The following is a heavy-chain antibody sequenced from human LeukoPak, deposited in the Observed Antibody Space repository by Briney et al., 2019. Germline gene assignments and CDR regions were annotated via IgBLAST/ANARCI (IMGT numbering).Heavy chain of an antibody. V-gene: IGHV1-8*01. CDR1: GYTFTSYD. CDR3: ARAPSLIAARYYGFDP. CDR2: MNPNSGNT. Sequence: ASVKVSCKASGYTFTSYDINWVRQATGQGLEWMGWMNPNSGNTGYAQKFQGRVTMTRNTSISTAYMELGSLRSEDTAVYYCARAPSLIAARYYGFDPWGQGTLVTVSS. J-gene: IGHJ5*02. D-gene: IGHD6-6*01.